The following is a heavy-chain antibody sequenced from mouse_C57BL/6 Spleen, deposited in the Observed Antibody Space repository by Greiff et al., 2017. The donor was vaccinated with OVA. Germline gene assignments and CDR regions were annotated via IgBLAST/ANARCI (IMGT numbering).Heavy chain of an antibody. Sequence: QVQLQQPGAELVKPGASVKLSCKASGYTFTSYWMQWVKQRPGQGLEWIGEIDPSDSYTNYHQKFKGKATLTVDTSSSTAYMQLSSLSSEDSAVYYCARGLSGYVTGYGDGGQGTLVTVAA. V-gene: IGHV1-50*01. CDR3: ARGLSGYVTGYGD. CDR2: IDPSDSYT. D-gene: IGHD3-2*02. CDR1: GYTFTSYW. J-gene: IGHJ3*01.